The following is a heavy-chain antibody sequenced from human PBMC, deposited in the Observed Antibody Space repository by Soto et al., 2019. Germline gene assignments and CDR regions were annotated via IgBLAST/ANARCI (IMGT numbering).Heavy chain of an antibody. Sequence: GGSLRLSCAASGFTFRSYWMQWVRQAPGKGLVWVSWINSDGSSTSYADSVKGRFTISRDNAKNTLYLQMNSLRAEDTAVYYCASGGSSLNFDSWGQGTLVPVYS. J-gene: IGHJ4*02. CDR2: INSDGSST. D-gene: IGHD6-6*01. V-gene: IGHV3-74*01. CDR1: GFTFRSYW. CDR3: ASGGSSLNFDS.